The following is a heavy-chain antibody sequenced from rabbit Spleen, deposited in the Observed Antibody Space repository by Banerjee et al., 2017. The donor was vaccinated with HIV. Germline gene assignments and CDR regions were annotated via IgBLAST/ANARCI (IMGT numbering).Heavy chain of an antibody. CDR3: ARGEHFSVGFSAFAIYLDL. CDR2: IDTSSVNT. V-gene: IGHV1S45*01. J-gene: IGHJ6*01. CDR1: EFDFSSFG. D-gene: IGHD6-1*01. Sequence: QEQLVESGGGLVQPGGSLKLSCKASEFDFSSFGVSWVRQAPGKGLELIACIDTSSVNTADATWAKGRFTISKTSSTTVTLQMTSLTAADTATYFCARGEHFSVGFSAFAIYLDLWGPGTLVTVS.